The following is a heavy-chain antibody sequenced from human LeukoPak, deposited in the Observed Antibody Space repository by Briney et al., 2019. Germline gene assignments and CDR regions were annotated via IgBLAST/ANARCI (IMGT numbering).Heavy chain of an antibody. Sequence: GGSLRLSCAASGFTFSDYYMSWIRQAPGKGLEWVSYISSSGSTIYYADSVKGRFTISRDNAKNSLYLQMNSLRAEDTAVYYCARERAGYSSGWYHYYGMDVWGQGTTVTVSS. D-gene: IGHD6-19*01. V-gene: IGHV3-11*01. CDR1: GFTFSDYY. CDR3: ARERAGYSSGWYHYYGMDV. CDR2: ISSSGSTI. J-gene: IGHJ6*02.